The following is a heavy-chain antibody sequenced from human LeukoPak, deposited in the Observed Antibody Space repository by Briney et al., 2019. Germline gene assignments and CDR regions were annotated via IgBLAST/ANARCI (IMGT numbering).Heavy chain of an antibody. J-gene: IGHJ4*02. V-gene: IGHV3-23*01. D-gene: IGHD2-21*01. CDR3: VRHDSFIPF. Sequence: GGSLRLSCAASGFTFSDYYMSWIRQAPGKGLEWVSSISDTYGTTYYTDSVKGRCTISRDNSKNTVYLQLNNLRAEDTAVYFCVRHDSFIPFWGQGTLVTVSS. CDR2: ISDTYGTT. CDR1: GFTFSDYY.